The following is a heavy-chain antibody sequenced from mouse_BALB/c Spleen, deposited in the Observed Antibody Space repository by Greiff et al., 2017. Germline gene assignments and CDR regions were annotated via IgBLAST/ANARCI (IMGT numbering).Heavy chain of an antibody. J-gene: IGHJ2*01. Sequence: EVQGVESGGGLVKPGGSLKLSCAASGFTFSDYYMYWVRQTPEKRLEWVATISDGGSYTYYPDSVKGRFTISRDNAKNNLYLQMSSLKSEDTAMYYCATGSSYGDYWGQGTTLTVSS. V-gene: IGHV5-4*02. D-gene: IGHD1-1*01. CDR3: ATGSSYGDY. CDR1: GFTFSDYY. CDR2: ISDGGSYT.